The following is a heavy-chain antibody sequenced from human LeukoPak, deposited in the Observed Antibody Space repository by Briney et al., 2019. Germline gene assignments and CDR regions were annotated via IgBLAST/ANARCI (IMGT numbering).Heavy chain of an antibody. D-gene: IGHD2-2*01. Sequence: SETLSLTCTVSGGSISSYYWSWIRQPPGKGLEWIGYIYYGGSTNYNPSLKSRVTISVDTSKNQFSLKLSSVTAADTAVYYCARGHYQPNWFDPWGQGTLVTVSS. J-gene: IGHJ5*02. CDR3: ARGHYQPNWFDP. CDR2: IYYGGST. CDR1: GGSISSYY. V-gene: IGHV4-59*12.